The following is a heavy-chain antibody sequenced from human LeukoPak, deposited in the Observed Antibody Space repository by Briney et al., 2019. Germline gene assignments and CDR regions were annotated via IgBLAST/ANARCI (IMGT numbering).Heavy chain of an antibody. V-gene: IGHV3-9*01. Sequence: GGSLRLSCAAAGFTFNNYAMHWVRQAPGKGREWVSGISWRGGSIVYADSVKGRFAISRDNAEHSLYLQRDCLRTEDTAVYFCAKDEVATVGYCTTTTCQGLDYWSQETLATVS. CDR3: AKDEVATVGYCTTTTCQGLDY. D-gene: IGHD2-8*01. CDR2: ISWRGGSI. J-gene: IGHJ4*01. CDR1: GFTFNNYA.